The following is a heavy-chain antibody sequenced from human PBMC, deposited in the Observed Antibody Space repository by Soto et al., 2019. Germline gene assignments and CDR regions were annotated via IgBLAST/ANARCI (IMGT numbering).Heavy chain of an antibody. Sequence: LRLFCAASGFSFRNYAMHWVRRAPGKGLEWVSGISWHSGTIGYADSVRGRFTISRDNAKNSLYLQMNSLRPEDTALYFCVKEKLYSNYEYYFDYWGQGTLVTVSS. CDR1: GFSFRNYA. J-gene: IGHJ4*02. CDR2: ISWHSGTI. CDR3: VKEKLYSNYEYYFDY. D-gene: IGHD4-4*01. V-gene: IGHV3-9*01.